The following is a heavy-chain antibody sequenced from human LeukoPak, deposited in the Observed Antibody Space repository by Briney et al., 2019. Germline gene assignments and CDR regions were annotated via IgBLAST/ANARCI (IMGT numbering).Heavy chain of an antibody. CDR3: ARGGRLLWFGESIDY. D-gene: IGHD3-10*01. CDR2: ISSSSSYI. J-gene: IGHJ4*02. Sequence: GGSLRLSCAASGFTFSSYSMNWVRQAPGKGLEWVSSISSSSSYIYYADSVKGRFTISRDNAKNTLYLQMNSLRAEDTAVHYCARGGRLLWFGESIDYWGQRTLVTVSS. V-gene: IGHV3-21*04. CDR1: GFTFSSYS.